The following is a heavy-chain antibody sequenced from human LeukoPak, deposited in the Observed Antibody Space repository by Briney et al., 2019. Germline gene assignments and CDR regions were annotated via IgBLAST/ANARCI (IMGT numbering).Heavy chain of an antibody. Sequence: PSETLSLTCTVSGGSISSYYWSWIRQPPGKGLEWIGYIYYSGSTYYNPSLKSRVTISVDTSKNQFSLKLSSVTAADTAVYYCKMGDIVDFDYWGQGTLVTVSS. CDR1: GGSISSYY. V-gene: IGHV4-59*12. CDR2: IYYSGST. J-gene: IGHJ4*02. D-gene: IGHD5-12*01. CDR3: KMGDIVDFDY.